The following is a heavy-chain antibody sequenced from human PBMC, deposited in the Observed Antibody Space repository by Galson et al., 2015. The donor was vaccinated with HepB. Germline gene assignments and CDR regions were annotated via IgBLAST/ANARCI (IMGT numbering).Heavy chain of an antibody. CDR2: ISSSSSYI. D-gene: IGHD5-12*01. CDR1: GFTFSSYS. J-gene: IGHJ4*02. V-gene: IGHV3-21*01. CDR3: ARDTGYRGYSGYGKGDY. Sequence: SLRLSCAASGFTFSSYSMNWVRQAPGKGLEWVPSISSSSSYIYYADSVKGRFTISRDNAKNSLYLQMNSLRAEDTAVYYCARDTGYRGYSGYGKGDYWGQGTLVTVSS.